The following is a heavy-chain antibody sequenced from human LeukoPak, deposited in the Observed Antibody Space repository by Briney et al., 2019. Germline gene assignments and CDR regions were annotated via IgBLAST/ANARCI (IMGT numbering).Heavy chain of an antibody. V-gene: IGHV1-2*02. D-gene: IGHD3-22*01. CDR1: GYTFTGYY. CDR3: TINYYDSSGYDFDH. J-gene: IGHJ5*02. CDR2: INPNSGGT. Sequence: EASVKVSCKASGYTFTGYYMHWVRQAPGQGLEWMGWINPNSGGTNYAQKFQGRATMTRDTSISTAYMELSRLRSDDTAVYYCTINYYDSSGYDFDHWGQGTLVTVSS.